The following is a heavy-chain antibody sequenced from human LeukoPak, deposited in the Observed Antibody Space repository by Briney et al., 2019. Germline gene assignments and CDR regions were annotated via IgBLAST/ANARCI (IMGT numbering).Heavy chain of an antibody. D-gene: IGHD4-11*01. Sequence: PGGSLRLPCAASGFTFSSYAMHWVRQAPGKGLEWVAVISYDGSNKYYADSVKGRFTISRDNSKNTLYLQMNSLRAEDTAVYYCARDRHDYTHYFDYWGQGTLVTVSS. V-gene: IGHV3-30-3*01. J-gene: IGHJ4*02. CDR2: ISYDGSNK. CDR3: ARDRHDYTHYFDY. CDR1: GFTFSSYA.